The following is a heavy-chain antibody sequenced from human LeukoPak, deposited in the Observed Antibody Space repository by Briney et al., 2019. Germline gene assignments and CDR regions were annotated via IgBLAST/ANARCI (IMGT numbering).Heavy chain of an antibody. Sequence: GGSVRLSCAASGITFSSYVMSWVRQAPGKGLEWVSGISGSGGTTYYADSVKGRFTISRDNSKSTLYLQMNSLRAEDTAVYYCAKDKAVTPVAFDIWGQGTMVTVSS. CDR2: ISGSGGTT. D-gene: IGHD4-11*01. CDR1: GITFSSYV. CDR3: AKDKAVTPVAFDI. V-gene: IGHV3-23*01. J-gene: IGHJ3*02.